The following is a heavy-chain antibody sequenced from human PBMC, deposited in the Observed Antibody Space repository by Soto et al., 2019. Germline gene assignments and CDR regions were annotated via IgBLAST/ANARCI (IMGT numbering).Heavy chain of an antibody. CDR2: TYYRSKWYN. CDR1: VDSVSSNSAA. CDR3: ARRGPAQYYSYGMDL. J-gene: IGHJ6*02. V-gene: IGHV6-1*01. Sequence: QTLSLTCAISVDSVSSNSAARNWIRRSPSRGLEWLGRTYYRSKWYNDYAVSVKSRITLTRDTSKNQFSLQLNSVTPDDTAVYYCARRGPAQYYSYGMDLWGQGPPVTVSS.